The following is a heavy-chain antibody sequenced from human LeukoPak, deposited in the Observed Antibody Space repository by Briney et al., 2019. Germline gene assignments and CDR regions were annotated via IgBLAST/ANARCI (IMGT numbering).Heavy chain of an antibody. Sequence: ASVKVSCKASGGTFSSYAISWVRQAPGQGLEWMGGIIPIFGTANYAQQFQGRVTITTDESTSTAYMELSSLRSEDTAVYYCARQNIAARDWFDYWGQGTLVTVSS. V-gene: IGHV1-69*05. CDR3: ARQNIAARDWFDY. CDR2: IIPIFGTA. J-gene: IGHJ4*02. D-gene: IGHD6-6*01. CDR1: GGTFSSYA.